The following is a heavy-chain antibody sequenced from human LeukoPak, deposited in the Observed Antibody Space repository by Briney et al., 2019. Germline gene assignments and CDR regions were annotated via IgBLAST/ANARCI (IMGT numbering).Heavy chain of an antibody. J-gene: IGHJ4*02. CDR2: IYTSGST. Sequence: PSETLSLTCTVSGGSISSYYWSSLRQPAGKGLEWIGRIYTSGSTNYNPSLKSRVTISVDTSKNQFSLKLSFVTAADTAVYYCARDRSSGWYGGYYFDYWGQGTLVTVSS. CDR3: ARDRSSGWYGGYYFDY. CDR1: GGSISSYY. V-gene: IGHV4-4*07. D-gene: IGHD6-19*01.